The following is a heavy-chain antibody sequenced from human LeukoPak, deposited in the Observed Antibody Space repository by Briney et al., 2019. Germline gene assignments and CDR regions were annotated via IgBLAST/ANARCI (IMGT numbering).Heavy chain of an antibody. Sequence: GGSLRLSCAASGFTFSSYEMNWVRQAPGKGLEWVSYISSSGSTIYYADSVKGRFTISRDNAKNSLYLQMNSLRAEDTAVYYCARDTLSILGGYFDYWGQGTLVTVSS. CDR3: ARDTLSILGGYFDY. D-gene: IGHD3-16*01. CDR1: GFTFSSYE. V-gene: IGHV3-48*03. J-gene: IGHJ4*02. CDR2: ISSSGSTI.